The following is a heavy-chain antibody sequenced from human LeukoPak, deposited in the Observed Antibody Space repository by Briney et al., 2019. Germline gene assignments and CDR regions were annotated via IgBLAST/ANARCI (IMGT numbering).Heavy chain of an antibody. CDR2: IIPIFGTA. CDR3: AKDLDCSSTSCLFWDDSYYMDV. D-gene: IGHD2-2*01. CDR1: GGTFSSYA. Sequence: SVKVSCKASGGTFSSYAISWVRQAPGQGLEWMGGIIPIFGTANYAQKFQGRVTITADESTSTAYMELSSLRSEDTAVYYCAKDLDCSSTSCLFWDDSYYMDVWGKGTTVTVSS. J-gene: IGHJ6*03. V-gene: IGHV1-69*13.